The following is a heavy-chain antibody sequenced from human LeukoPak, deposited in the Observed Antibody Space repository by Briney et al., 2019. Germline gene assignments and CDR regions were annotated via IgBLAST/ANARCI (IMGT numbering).Heavy chain of an antibody. CDR2: IWYDGSNK. CDR1: GFTFSDYE. D-gene: IGHD3-9*01. V-gene: IGHV3-33*08. J-gene: IGHJ4*02. Sequence: GGSLRLSCAASGFTFSDYEMNWVRQAPGKGLEWVAVIWYDGSNKYYADSVKGRFTISRDNSKNTLYLQMNSLRAEDTAVYYCAREESTDYDILTGYLDYWGQGTLVTVSS. CDR3: AREESTDYDILTGYLDY.